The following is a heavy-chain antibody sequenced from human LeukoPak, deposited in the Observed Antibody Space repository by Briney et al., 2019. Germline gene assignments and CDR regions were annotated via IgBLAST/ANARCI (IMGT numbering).Heavy chain of an antibody. J-gene: IGHJ4*02. V-gene: IGHV4-34*01. CDR2: INHSGST. Sequence: SETLSLTCAVYGGSFSGYYWSWIRQPPGKGLEWIGEINHSGSTNYNPSLKSRVTISVDTSKNQFSLKLSSVTAADTAVYYCAKDSNSYGDYPTWYFDYWGQGTLVTVSS. CDR1: GGSFSGYY. CDR3: AKDSNSYGDYPTWYFDY. D-gene: IGHD4-17*01.